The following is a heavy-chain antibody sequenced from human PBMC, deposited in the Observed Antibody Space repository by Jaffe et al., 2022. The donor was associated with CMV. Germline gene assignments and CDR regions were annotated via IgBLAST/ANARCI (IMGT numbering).Heavy chain of an antibody. CDR3: ARSSPGNYDSSGYYGYYFDY. V-gene: IGHV5-51*01. CDR2: IYPGDSDT. D-gene: IGHD3-22*01. Sequence: EVQLVQSGAEVKKPGESLKISCKGSGYSFTSYWIGWVRQMPGKGLEWMGIIYPGDSDTRYSPSFQGQVTISADKSISTAYLQWSSLKASDTAMYYCARSSPGNYDSSGYYGYYFDYWGQGTLVTVSS. J-gene: IGHJ4*02. CDR1: GYSFTSYW.